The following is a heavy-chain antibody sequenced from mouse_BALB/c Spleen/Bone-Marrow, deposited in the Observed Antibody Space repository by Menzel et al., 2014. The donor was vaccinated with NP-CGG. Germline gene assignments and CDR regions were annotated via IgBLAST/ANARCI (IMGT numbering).Heavy chain of an antibody. J-gene: IGHJ1*01. CDR2: INPSSGYT. CDR3: SRETPYYGSTYWYFDV. CDR1: GYTFTSYT. V-gene: IGHV1-4*01. Sequence: QVQLQQSGAELARPGASVKMSCKASGYTFTSYTMHWVKQRPGRGLEWIGYINPSSGYTNYNQKFKDKATLTADKSSSTAYMQLSSLTSEDSAVYYCSRETPYYGSTYWYFDVWGAGTTVTVSS. D-gene: IGHD1-1*01.